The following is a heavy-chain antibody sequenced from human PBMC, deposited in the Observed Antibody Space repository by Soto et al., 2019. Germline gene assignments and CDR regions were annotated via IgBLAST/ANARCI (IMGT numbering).Heavy chain of an antibody. CDR3: ARRDYSYGYNAYDYYGIDV. V-gene: IGHV3-21*01. Sequence: PGRSLTLSCAASGFTFSSYSMNWVRQAPGKGLEWVSSISSSSSYIYYADSVKGRFTLSRDNAKNSLYLQMNSLRAEDTAVYYGARRDYSYGYNAYDYYGIDVWGQGTMVTVSS. J-gene: IGHJ6*02. CDR2: ISSSSSYI. CDR1: GFTFSSYS. D-gene: IGHD5-18*01.